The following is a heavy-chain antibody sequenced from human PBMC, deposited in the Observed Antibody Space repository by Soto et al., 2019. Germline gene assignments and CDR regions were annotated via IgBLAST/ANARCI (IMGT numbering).Heavy chain of an antibody. CDR2: IIPIFGTA. CDR1: GGTFSSYA. J-gene: IGHJ6*02. V-gene: IGHV1-69*01. CDR3: AREYRGYSYGYYYYGMDV. D-gene: IGHD5-18*01. Sequence: QVQLVQSGAEVKKPGSSVKVSCKASGGTFSSYAISWVRQAPGQGLEWMGGIIPIFGTANYAQKFQGSVTITADESTSTAYMELSSLRSEDTDVYYCAREYRGYSYGYYYYGMDVWGQGTTVTVSS.